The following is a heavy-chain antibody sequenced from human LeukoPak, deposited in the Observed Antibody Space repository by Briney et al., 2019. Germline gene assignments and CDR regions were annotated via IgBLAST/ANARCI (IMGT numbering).Heavy chain of an antibody. D-gene: IGHD6-13*01. CDR3: ARVTGYMTEDYFDY. Sequence: PSETLSLTCTVSGGSINSYYWSWIRQPPGKGLEWIGYIYYSGSTNYNPSLKSRVTISVDTSKDQFSLRLSSVTAADTAVYYCARVTGYMTEDYFDYWGQGTLITVSS. CDR1: GGSINSYY. CDR2: IYYSGST. V-gene: IGHV4-59*01. J-gene: IGHJ4*02.